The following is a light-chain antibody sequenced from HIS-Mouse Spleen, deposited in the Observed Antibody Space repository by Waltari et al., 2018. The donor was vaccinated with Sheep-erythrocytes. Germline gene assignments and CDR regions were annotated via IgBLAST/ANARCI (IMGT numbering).Light chain of an antibody. CDR2: DAS. J-gene: IGKJ2*01. CDR3: MQALQTMYT. CDR1: QDISNY. V-gene: IGKV1-33*01. Sequence: DIQMIQSPSSLSASVGDRVTITCQASQDISNYLNWYQQKPGKAPKLLIYDASNLETGVPSRFSGSGSGTDFTLKISRVEAEDVGVYYCMQALQTMYTFGQGTKLEIK.